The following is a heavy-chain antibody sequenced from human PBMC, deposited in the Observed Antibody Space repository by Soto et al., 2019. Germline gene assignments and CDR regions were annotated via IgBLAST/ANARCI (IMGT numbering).Heavy chain of an antibody. Sequence: PXEFLKISFRTYGYRFTSYWIAWVRQIPGKGLEWMGIIFPSDSDTRYSPSFQGQVTISADRSTSTVFLQWASLKASDTAVYFCARKDKSGYFNWFDPWGQGTLVTVSS. CDR2: IFPSDSDT. CDR1: GYRFTSYW. V-gene: IGHV5-51*01. D-gene: IGHD3-22*01. CDR3: ARKDKSGYFNWFDP. J-gene: IGHJ5*02.